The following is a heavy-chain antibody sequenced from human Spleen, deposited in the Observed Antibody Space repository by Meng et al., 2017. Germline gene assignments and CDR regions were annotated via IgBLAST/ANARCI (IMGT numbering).Heavy chain of an antibody. Sequence: QVQLVESGGGVVQPGRFLRRSCAASGFASGFTFIYFGMHWVRQAPGKGLEWVAVVSSAGLKKYADPVQGRVTISRDNSRNTLYLQMNNLRADDTAVYYCATGVAYYYDSWGQGALVTVSS. CDR1: GFASGFTFIYFG. V-gene: IGHV3-30*03. CDR2: VSSAGLKK. D-gene: IGHD3-10*01. J-gene: IGHJ5*01. CDR3: ATGVAYYYDS.